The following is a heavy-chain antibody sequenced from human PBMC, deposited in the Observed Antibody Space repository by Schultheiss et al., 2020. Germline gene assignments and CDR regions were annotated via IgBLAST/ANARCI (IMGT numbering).Heavy chain of an antibody. D-gene: IGHD4-17*01. J-gene: IGHJ4*02. CDR3: ARVPDYGDDY. CDR1: GFTFSSYA. CDR2: ISYDGSNK. Sequence: GGSLRLSCAASGFTFSSYAMHWVRQAPGKGPEWVAVISYDGSNKYYADSVKGRFTISRDNSKNTLYLQMNSLRAEDTAVYYCARVPDYGDDYWGQGTLVTVSS. V-gene: IGHV3-30-3*01.